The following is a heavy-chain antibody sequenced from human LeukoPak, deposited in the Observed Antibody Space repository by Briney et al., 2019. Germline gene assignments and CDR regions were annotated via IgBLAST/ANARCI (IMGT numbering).Heavy chain of an antibody. D-gene: IGHD6-13*01. CDR3: ARDFFGPGAAGMGSDY. J-gene: IGHJ4*02. CDR2: ISASGGST. Sequence: GGSLRLSCAASGFTFSSYAMSWVRQAPGKGLEWVSAISASGGSTYYADSVNGRFTISRDNSKNTLYLQMNGLRAEDTAVYYCARDFFGPGAAGMGSDYWGQGTLVTVSS. CDR1: GFTFSSYA. V-gene: IGHV3-23*01.